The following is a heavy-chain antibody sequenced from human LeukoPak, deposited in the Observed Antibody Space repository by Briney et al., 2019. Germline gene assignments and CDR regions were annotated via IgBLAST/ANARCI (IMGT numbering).Heavy chain of an antibody. CDR3: ARAARSGSFFYYYYYMDV. V-gene: IGHV1-8*03. Sequence: ASVKVSCKASGYTFTSYDINWVRQATGQGLEWMGWMNPNSGNTGYAQKFQGRVTITRNTSISTAYTELSSLRSEDTAVYYCARAARSGSFFYYYYYMDVWGKGTTVTVSS. CDR1: GYTFTSYD. CDR2: MNPNSGNT. D-gene: IGHD1-26*01. J-gene: IGHJ6*03.